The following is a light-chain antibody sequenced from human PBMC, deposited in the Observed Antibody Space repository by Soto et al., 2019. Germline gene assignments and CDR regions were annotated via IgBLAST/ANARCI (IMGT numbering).Light chain of an antibody. Sequence: DIQMTQSPSSLSASVGDRVTITCRASQSISTYLNWYQQKPGKAPKVLIYAASSLQSGVPSRFSGSGSGTDFTLIITSLQPEDCAAYYCQQSYSAPYSFVQGTKLEIK. CDR3: QQSYSAPYS. CDR2: AAS. J-gene: IGKJ2*03. V-gene: IGKV1-39*01. CDR1: QSISTY.